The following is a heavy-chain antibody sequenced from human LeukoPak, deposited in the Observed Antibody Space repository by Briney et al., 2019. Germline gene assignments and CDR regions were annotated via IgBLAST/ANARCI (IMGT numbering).Heavy chain of an antibody. D-gene: IGHD2-2*01. V-gene: IGHV3-23*01. CDR3: ATFSRDIVVVPAALNYYYYGMDV. CDR2: ISGSGGST. J-gene: IGHJ6*02. Sequence: GGSLRLSCVASGFTFSSYAMSWFRQAPGKGLEWVLAISGSGGSTYYADSVKGRFTISRDNSKNTLYLQMNSLRAEDTAVYYCATFSRDIVVVPAALNYYYYGMDVWGQGTTVTVSS. CDR1: GFTFSSYA.